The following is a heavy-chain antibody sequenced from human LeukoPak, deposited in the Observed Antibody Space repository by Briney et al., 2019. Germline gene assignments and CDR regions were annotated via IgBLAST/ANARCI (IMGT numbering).Heavy chain of an antibody. D-gene: IGHD6-13*01. CDR3: ARGTAAGNPDAMDV. J-gene: IGHJ6*02. CDR1: GFTFSDHY. Sequence: GGSLRLSCAASGFTFSDHYMDWVRQAPGKGLEWVGRIRKKTNSYSTEYVASVKGRFTISRDDSKNSLYLEMNSLKTEDTAVYYCARGTAAGNPDAMDVWGRGTTVTVSS. V-gene: IGHV3-72*01. CDR2: IRKKTNSYST.